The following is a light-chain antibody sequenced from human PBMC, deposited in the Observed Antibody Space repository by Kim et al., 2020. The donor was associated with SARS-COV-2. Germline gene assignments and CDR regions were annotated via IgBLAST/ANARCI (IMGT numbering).Light chain of an antibody. CDR2: EVT. J-gene: IGLJ3*02. CDR3: SSYTSSSGLMV. CDR1: SSDVDDYNY. V-gene: IGLV2-14*01. Sequence: QSIPSSCTGTSSDVDDYNYVSWYQQHPGKAPKLMIYEVTKRPSGVSYRFSGSKSGNTASLTISGLQAEDEADYYCSSYTSSSGLMVFGGGTQLTVL.